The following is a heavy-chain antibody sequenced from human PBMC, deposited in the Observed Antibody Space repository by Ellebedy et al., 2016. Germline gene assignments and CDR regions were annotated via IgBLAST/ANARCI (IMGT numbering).Heavy chain of an antibody. Sequence: SETLSLTCIVSAGSVSSDGFFWSWIRQHPGKGLEWIGYVSYSGSTNYNPSLKSRVTMSIDTSKNQFSLNLNSVTAADTAVYYCATRPYRSGQPFFGVFDYWGQGTLVTVSS. V-gene: IGHV4-31*03. J-gene: IGHJ4*02. CDR3: ATRPYRSGQPFFGVFDY. CDR2: VSYSGST. CDR1: AGSVSSDGFF. D-gene: IGHD3-22*01.